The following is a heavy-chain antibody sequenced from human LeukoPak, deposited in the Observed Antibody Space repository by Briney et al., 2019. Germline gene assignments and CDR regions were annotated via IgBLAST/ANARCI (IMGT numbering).Heavy chain of an antibody. D-gene: IGHD3-10*01. CDR2: ISNSGTII. V-gene: IGHV3-11*04. CDR1: GFSFSDYY. Sequence: GGSLRLSCAASGFSFSDYYIIWIRQAPGKGLEWVSYISNSGTIIYYADSVKGRFTISRDNAKNSLYLQMNSLRAEDTAVYYCARAAKFEFYFDYWGQGTLVTVSS. CDR3: ARAAKFEFYFDY. J-gene: IGHJ4*02.